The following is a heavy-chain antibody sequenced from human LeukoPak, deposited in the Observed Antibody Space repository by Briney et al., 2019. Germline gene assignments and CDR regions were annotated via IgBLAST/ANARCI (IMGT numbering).Heavy chain of an antibody. Sequence: SETLSLTCTVSGGSISSYYWSWIRQPPGKGLEWIGYIYYSGSTTYNPSLQSRVTISVETSKNQFSLKLLSMTAADTAVYYCARLVSKYCSSTSCYSSWFDPWGQGTLVTVSS. J-gene: IGHJ5*02. V-gene: IGHV4-59*01. CDR3: ARLVSKYCSSTSCYSSWFDP. CDR2: IYYSGST. CDR1: GGSISSYY. D-gene: IGHD2-2*02.